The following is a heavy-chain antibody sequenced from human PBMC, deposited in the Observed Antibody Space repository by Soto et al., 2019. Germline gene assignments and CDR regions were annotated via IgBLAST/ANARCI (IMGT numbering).Heavy chain of an antibody. Sequence: GGSLRLSCAASGFTFSSYAMHWVRQAPGKGLEWVAVISYDGSNKYYADSVKGRFTISRDNSKNTLYLQMNSLRAEDTAVYYCARPYCSVSSCYLEYYFDFWGQGTLVTVSS. CDR2: ISYDGSNK. J-gene: IGHJ4*02. CDR1: GFTFSSYA. CDR3: ARPYCSVSSCYLEYYFDF. V-gene: IGHV3-30-3*01. D-gene: IGHD2-15*01.